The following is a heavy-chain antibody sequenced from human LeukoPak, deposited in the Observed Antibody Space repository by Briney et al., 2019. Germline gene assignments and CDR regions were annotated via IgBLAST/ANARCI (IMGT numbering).Heavy chain of an antibody. CDR3: ARKTMIVVVNWFDP. J-gene: IGHJ5*02. CDR1: GGSFSGYY. V-gene: IGHV4-34*01. Sequence: SETLSLTCAVYGGSFSGYYWSWIRQPPGKGLEWIGEINHSGSTNYNPSLKSRVTISVDTSKNQFSLKLSSVTAADTAVYYCARKTMIVVVNWFDPWGQGTLVTVSS. CDR2: INHSGST. D-gene: IGHD3-22*01.